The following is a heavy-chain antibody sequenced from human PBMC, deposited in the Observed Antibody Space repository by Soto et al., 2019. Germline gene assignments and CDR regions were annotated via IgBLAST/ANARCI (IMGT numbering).Heavy chain of an antibody. V-gene: IGHV4-31*03. CDR1: GGSISSGGYY. J-gene: IGHJ4*02. Sequence: QVQLQESGPGLVKPSQTLSLTCTVSGGSISSGGYYWSWIRQHPGKGLEWIGYIYYSGSTYYNPSLKRRVTKSVDTSKYQFSVRLSSVTAADTAVYYCAGGPRQEYGGKFFDYWGQGTLVTVSS. CDR2: IYYSGST. D-gene: IGHD4-17*01. CDR3: AGGPRQEYGGKFFDY.